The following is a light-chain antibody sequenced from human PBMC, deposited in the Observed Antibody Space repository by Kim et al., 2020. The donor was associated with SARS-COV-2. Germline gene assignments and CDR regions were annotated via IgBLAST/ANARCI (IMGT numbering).Light chain of an antibody. CDR2: CAS. CDR1: QRISNN. CDR3: QQYYLWPRT. Sequence: VSPGEGVTLSCRASQRISNNLAWYHQKPGQAPRLVIYCASTRAAGIPARFSGSGSGTEFTLTISSLQPEDSAVYYCQQYYLWPRTFGVGTKVDIK. V-gene: IGKV3-15*01. J-gene: IGKJ4*02.